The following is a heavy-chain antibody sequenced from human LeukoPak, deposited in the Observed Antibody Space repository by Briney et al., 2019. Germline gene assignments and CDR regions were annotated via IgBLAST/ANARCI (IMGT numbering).Heavy chain of an antibody. CDR3: ARVAGNGFKWLSQYYYYYYMDV. V-gene: IGHV3-15*01. CDR2: IKSKTDGGTT. Sequence: PGGSLRLSCAASGFTFSNAWMSWVRQAPGKGLEWVGRIKSKTDGGTTDYAAPVKGRFTISRDDSKNTLYLQMNSLRAEDTAVYYCARVAGNGFKWLSQYYYYYYMDVWGKGTTVTISS. CDR1: GFTFSNAW. D-gene: IGHD3-22*01. J-gene: IGHJ6*03.